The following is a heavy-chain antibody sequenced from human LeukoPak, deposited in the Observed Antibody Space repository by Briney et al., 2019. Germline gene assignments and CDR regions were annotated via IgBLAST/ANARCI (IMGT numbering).Heavy chain of an antibody. V-gene: IGHV3-74*01. J-gene: IGHJ5*02. CDR3: ASIEMAP. CDR2: INSDGSST. D-gene: IGHD5-24*01. Sequence: GGSLRPSCAASGFTFSSYRMHWVRQAPGKGLVWASRINSDGSSTSYADSVKGRFTISRDNAKNTLYLQMNSLRAEDTAVYYCASIEMAPWGQGTLVTVSS. CDR1: GFTFSSYR.